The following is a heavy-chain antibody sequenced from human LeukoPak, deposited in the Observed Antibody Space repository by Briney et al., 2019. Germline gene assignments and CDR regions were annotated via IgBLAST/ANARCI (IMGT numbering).Heavy chain of an antibody. V-gene: IGHV3-7*01. CDR1: GFTSGEYW. J-gene: IGHJ6*02. CDR3: ARGQYLYYDSRDCIGVDV. Sequence: PGGSLRLSCVAPGFTSGEYWTSWVPQAPGKGLKWVANIKLDVSEKNYVDSVKGGFTTSRDNTKNSLYLQMNTLRAEDTPVYYCARGQYLYYDSRDCIGVDVWGQGTTVTVSS. CDR2: IKLDVSEK. D-gene: IGHD3-22*01.